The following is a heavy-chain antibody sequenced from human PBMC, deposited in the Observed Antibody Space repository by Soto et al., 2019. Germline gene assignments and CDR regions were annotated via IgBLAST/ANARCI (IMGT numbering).Heavy chain of an antibody. CDR3: ARSDWFDP. Sequence: GGSLRLSCEASGLTISGYWMNWVRQVPGKGPVWVARIRSDGSITTYADSVKGRFTISRDNAKNTLYLQMDTLTADDTAVYYCARSDWFDPWGQGTLVTVSS. CDR2: IRSDGSIT. CDR1: GLTISGYW. V-gene: IGHV3-74*01. J-gene: IGHJ5*02.